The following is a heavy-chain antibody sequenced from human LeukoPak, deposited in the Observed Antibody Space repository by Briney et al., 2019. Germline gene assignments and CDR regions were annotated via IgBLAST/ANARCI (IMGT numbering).Heavy chain of an antibody. Sequence: PSETLSLTCAVYGGSFSGYYWSWLRQPPGKGLEWIGEINHSGSTIYNPSLKSGVTISEDTSKNQFSLKLSSVTAADTAVYYCARGRRIAAADSYYFDYWGQGTLVTVSS. D-gene: IGHD6-13*01. V-gene: IGHV4-34*01. CDR3: ARGRRIAAADSYYFDY. J-gene: IGHJ4*02. CDR2: INHSGST. CDR1: GGSFSGYY.